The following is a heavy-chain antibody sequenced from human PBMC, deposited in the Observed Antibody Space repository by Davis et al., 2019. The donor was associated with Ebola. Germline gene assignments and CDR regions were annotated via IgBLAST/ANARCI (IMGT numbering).Heavy chain of an antibody. D-gene: IGHD3-10*01. CDR2: IYYSGST. V-gene: IGHV4-59*01. CDR1: GGSISKYY. J-gene: IGHJ3*02. CDR3: ARAEVLLWFGELLPDGFDI. Sequence: MPSATLSLTCTVSGGSISKYYWSWIRQPPGKGLEWIGYIYYSGSTNYNPSLKSRVTISVDTSKNQFSLNLSSVTAADTAVYYCARAEVLLWFGELLPDGFDIWGQGIMVTVSS.